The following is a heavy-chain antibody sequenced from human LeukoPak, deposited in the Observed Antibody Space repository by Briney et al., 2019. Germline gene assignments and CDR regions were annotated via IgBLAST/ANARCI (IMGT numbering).Heavy chain of an antibody. Sequence: ASXKVSCKASGYTFTSYDINWVRQATGQGIEWMGWMNPNSGNTGYAQKFQGRVTITRNTSISTAYMELSSLRSEDTAVYYCARGPPSYSSYYFDYWGQGTLVTVSS. J-gene: IGHJ4*02. V-gene: IGHV1-8*01. D-gene: IGHD5-18*01. CDR1: GYTFTSYD. CDR2: MNPNSGNT. CDR3: ARGPPSYSSYYFDY.